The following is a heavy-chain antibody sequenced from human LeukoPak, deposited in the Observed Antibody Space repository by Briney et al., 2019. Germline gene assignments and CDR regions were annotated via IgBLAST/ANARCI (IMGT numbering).Heavy chain of an antibody. CDR1: GFTFSSYA. CDR3: ARGSTGTYVSLDY. Sequence: PGGSLRLSCAASGFTFSSYAMHWVRQAPGKGLEWVAVISYDGSNKYYADSVKGRFTISRDNSKNTLYLQMNSLRAEDTAVYYCARGSTGTYVSLDYWGQGTLVTVSS. V-gene: IGHV3-30-3*01. J-gene: IGHJ4*02. D-gene: IGHD1-7*01. CDR2: ISYDGSNK.